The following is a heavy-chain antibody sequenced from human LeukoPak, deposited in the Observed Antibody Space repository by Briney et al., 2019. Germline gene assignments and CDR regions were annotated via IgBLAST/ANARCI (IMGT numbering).Heavy chain of an antibody. J-gene: IGHJ4*02. V-gene: IGHV3-23*01. Sequence: GGSLRLSCAASGFTFSSYAMSWVRQAPGKGLEWVSAISGSGGSTYYADSVMGRFTISRDSSKNTLYLQMNGLRADDTAVYYCAKDIGYCSGDSCPYFDHWGQGTLVTVSS. CDR3: AKDIGYCSGDSCPYFDH. CDR2: ISGSGGST. D-gene: IGHD2-15*01. CDR1: GFTFSSYA.